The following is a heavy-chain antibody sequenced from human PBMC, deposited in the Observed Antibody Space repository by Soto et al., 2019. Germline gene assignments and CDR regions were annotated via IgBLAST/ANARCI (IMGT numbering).Heavy chain of an antibody. D-gene: IGHD3-9*01. V-gene: IGHV4-30-2*01. CDR2: IYHSGST. CDR1: GGSISSGGYS. CDR3: ARANMYYDILTGYSPSWFDP. J-gene: IGHJ5*02. Sequence: SETLSLTCAVSGGSISSGGYSWSWIRQPPGKGLEWIGYIYHSGSTYYNPSLKSRVTISVDRSKNQFSLKLSSVTAADTAVYYCARANMYYDILTGYSPSWFDPWGQGTLVTVSS.